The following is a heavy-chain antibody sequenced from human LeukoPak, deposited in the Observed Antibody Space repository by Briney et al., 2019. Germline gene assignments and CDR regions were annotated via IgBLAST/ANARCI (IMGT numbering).Heavy chain of an antibody. CDR2: ISSNGGST. Sequence: GGSLRLSCAASGFTFSSYAMHWVRQAPGKGLEYVSAISSNGGSTYYANSVKGRFTISRDNSKNTLYLQMGSLRAEDMAVYYCASKRGGSYNRDYWGQGTLVTVSS. J-gene: IGHJ4*02. V-gene: IGHV3-64*01. CDR1: GFTFSSYA. CDR3: ASKRGGSYNRDY. D-gene: IGHD1-26*01.